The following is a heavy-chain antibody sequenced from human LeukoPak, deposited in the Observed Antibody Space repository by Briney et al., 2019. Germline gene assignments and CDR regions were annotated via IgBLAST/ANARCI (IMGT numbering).Heavy chain of an antibody. V-gene: IGHV3-23*01. CDR1: GFTFSSYA. D-gene: IGHD3-10*01. Sequence: PGGSLRLSCAASGFTFSSYALSWVRQAPGKGLEWVSDISGSGGNTYYTDSVKGRFTISRDNSKNTLYLQMNSLRAEDTAVYYCARFYYYGSDYYFDYWGQGTLVTVSS. CDR3: ARFYYYGSDYYFDY. CDR2: ISGSGGNT. J-gene: IGHJ4*02.